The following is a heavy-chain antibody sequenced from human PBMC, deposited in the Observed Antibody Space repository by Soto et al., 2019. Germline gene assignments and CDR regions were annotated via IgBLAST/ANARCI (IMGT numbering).Heavy chain of an antibody. D-gene: IGHD3-10*01. CDR2: VNPILSMS. CDR3: ATSYGSGYPAFDY. J-gene: IGHJ4*02. CDR1: GDTFSFYS. Sequence: QVQLVQSAAEVKRPGSSVKVSCKASGDTFSFYSINWVRQAPGLGLEWLGRVNPILSMSNYAQRFQGRVTMTADKSTSTAYMELSGLRSEDTAMYYCATSYGSGYPAFDYWGQGALVTVSS. V-gene: IGHV1-69*04.